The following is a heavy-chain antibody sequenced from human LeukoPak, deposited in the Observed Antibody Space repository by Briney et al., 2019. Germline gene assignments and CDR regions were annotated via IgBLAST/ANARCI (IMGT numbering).Heavy chain of an antibody. V-gene: IGHV1-2*02. CDR1: GYTFTGYY. Sequence: GASVKVSCKASGYTFTGYYMHWVRQAPGQGLEWMGWINPNSGGTNYAQKFQGRVTMTRDTSTSTAYMELNSLRSDDTAVYYCAREENYWDWGQGTLVSVSS. CDR3: AREENYWD. J-gene: IGHJ4*02. D-gene: IGHD1-7*01. CDR2: INPNSGGT.